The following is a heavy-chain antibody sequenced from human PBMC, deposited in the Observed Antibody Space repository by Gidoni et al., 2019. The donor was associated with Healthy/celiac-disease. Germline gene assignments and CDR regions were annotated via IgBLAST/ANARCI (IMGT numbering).Heavy chain of an antibody. Sequence: QVQLVEYGGGVVQQGRSLRLSCAASGFTFSSYGMHWVRQAPGTGLEWVAVIGYDGSNKYYADSVKGRFTISRDNSKNTLYLQMNSLRAEDTAVYYCARADQYCSSTSCYYFQHWCQGTLVTVSS. CDR1: GFTFSSYG. J-gene: IGHJ1*01. CDR3: ARADQYCSSTSCYYFQH. CDR2: IGYDGSNK. D-gene: IGHD2-2*01. V-gene: IGHV3-33*01.